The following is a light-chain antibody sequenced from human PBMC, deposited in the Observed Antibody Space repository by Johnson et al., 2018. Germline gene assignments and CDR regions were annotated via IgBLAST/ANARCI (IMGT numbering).Light chain of an antibody. CDR1: SSNIGNNY. CDR2: ENN. V-gene: IGLV1-51*02. J-gene: IGLJ1*01. CDR3: GTWDSSLRAGNV. Sequence: QSVLTQPPSVSAAPGQKVTISCSGSSSNIGNNYVSWYQQLPGTAPKLLIYENNKRPSGIPDRFSGSQSGTSATLGIPGLQPGDEADYYCGTWDSSLRAGNVFGTGTKVTVL.